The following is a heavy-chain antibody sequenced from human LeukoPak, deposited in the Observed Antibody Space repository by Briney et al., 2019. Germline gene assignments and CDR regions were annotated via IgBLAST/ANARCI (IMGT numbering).Heavy chain of an antibody. Sequence: PGGSLRLSCAASGFTFSSYSMNWVRQAPGKGLEWVSVIYSGGSTYYADSVKGRFTISRDNSKNTLYLQMNSLRAEDTAVYYCARGSNIAVAGRGFDYWGQGTLVTVSS. CDR2: IYSGGST. D-gene: IGHD6-19*01. V-gene: IGHV3-53*01. CDR1: GFTFSSYS. J-gene: IGHJ4*02. CDR3: ARGSNIAVAGRGFDY.